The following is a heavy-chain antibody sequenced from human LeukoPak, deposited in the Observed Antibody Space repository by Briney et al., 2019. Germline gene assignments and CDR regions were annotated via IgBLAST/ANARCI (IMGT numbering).Heavy chain of an antibody. Sequence: GRSLRLSCAASGFTFSSYGMHWVRQAPGKGLEWVAVISYDGSNKYYADSVKGRFTISRGNSKNTLYLQMNSLRAEDTAVYYCAREEGYSYGLAFDIWGQGTMVTVSS. CDR2: ISYDGSNK. J-gene: IGHJ3*02. CDR3: AREEGYSYGLAFDI. D-gene: IGHD5-18*01. CDR1: GFTFSSYG. V-gene: IGHV3-30*03.